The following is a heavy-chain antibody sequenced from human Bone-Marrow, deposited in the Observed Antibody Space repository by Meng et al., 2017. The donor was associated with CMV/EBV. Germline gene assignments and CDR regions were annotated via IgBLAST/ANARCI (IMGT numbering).Heavy chain of an antibody. CDR2: ISSSSSYI. CDR3: ARDQVGSYSYYYYYYGMDV. V-gene: IGHV3-21*01. J-gene: IGHJ6*01. Sequence: GGSLRLSCAASGFTFSSYSMNWVRQAPGKGLEWVSSISSSSSYIYYADSVKGRFTISRDNAKNSLYLQMNSLRAEDTAVYYCARDQVGSYSYYYYYYGMDVWGQGTTVTGYS. D-gene: IGHD1-26*01. CDR1: GFTFSSYS.